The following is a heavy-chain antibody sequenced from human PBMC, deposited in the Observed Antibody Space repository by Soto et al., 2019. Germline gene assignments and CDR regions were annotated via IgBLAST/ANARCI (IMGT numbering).Heavy chain of an antibody. J-gene: IGHJ4*02. CDR3: ATSFRYFDN. V-gene: IGHV3-23*01. CDR2: VSGAASHT. Sequence: GGSLRLSCAGSGFTPTTTPLSWVRQPPGKGLEWVATVSGAASHTYYVDSVRGRFFISRDNSKNTVTLQMNNLTVDDTAVYYCATSFRYFDNWGQSTRVTVSS. D-gene: IGHD3-9*01. CDR1: GFTPTTTP.